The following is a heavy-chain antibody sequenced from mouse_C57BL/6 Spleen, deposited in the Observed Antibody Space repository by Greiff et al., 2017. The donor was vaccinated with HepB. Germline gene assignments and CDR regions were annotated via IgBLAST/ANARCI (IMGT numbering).Heavy chain of an antibody. Sequence: EVQLQQSGPGLVKPSQSLSLTCSVTGYSITSGYYWNWIRQFPGNKLEWMGYISYDGSNNYNPSLKNRISITRDTSKNQFFLKLNSVTTEDTATYYWARVGGYFDVWGTGTTVTVSS. CDR1: GYSITSGYY. CDR3: ARVGGYFDV. D-gene: IGHD3-1*01. CDR2: ISYDGSN. J-gene: IGHJ1*03. V-gene: IGHV3-6*01.